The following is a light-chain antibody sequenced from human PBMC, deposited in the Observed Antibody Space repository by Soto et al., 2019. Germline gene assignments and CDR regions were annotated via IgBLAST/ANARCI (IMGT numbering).Light chain of an antibody. V-gene: IGKV1-39*01. CDR2: AAT. J-gene: IGKJ3*01. CDR3: QETYSVPFFS. Sequence: DIQMTQSPSSLSASVGDRVTITCRASQSIGSYLNWFQQKPGKAPKLLIYAATTLQSGVPSRFSGSGSGTDFTLTISSLQSQDFATDYCQETYSVPFFSFGPGTKVDIK. CDR1: QSIGSY.